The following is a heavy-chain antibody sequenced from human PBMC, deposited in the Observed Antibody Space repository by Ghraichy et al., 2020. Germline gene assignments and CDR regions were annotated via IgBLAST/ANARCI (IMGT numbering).Heavy chain of an antibody. V-gene: IGHV3-23*01. Sequence: GGSLRLSCAASGFTFSSYAMTWVRQAPGKGLEWVSAFSGSGDSTYYTDSVKGRFTISRDNSKNTLYLQMSSLRADDTAIYYCAKAKIQQLGTYWYFDLWGRGTLVTVSS. D-gene: IGHD6-13*01. CDR1: GFTFSSYA. CDR3: AKAKIQQLGTYWYFDL. J-gene: IGHJ2*01. CDR2: FSGSGDST.